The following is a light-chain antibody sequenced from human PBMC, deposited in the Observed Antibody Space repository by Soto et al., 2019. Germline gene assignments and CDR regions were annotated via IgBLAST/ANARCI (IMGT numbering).Light chain of an antibody. CDR2: DAS. V-gene: IGKV1-5*01. CDR3: QQYSSNLYT. J-gene: IGKJ2*01. Sequence: EIQMTQSPSTLSASVGDRVTITCRASQSISTHLAWYQQKPGKAPEVLIYDASTLESGVPSRFSGSGSGTKFTLTISILQPDDLATYYCQQYSSNLYTFGQGTKLEIK. CDR1: QSISTH.